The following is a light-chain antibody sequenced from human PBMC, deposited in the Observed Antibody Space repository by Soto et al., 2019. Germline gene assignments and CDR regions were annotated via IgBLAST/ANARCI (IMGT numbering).Light chain of an antibody. CDR1: QDISDY. Sequence: DIQMTQSPSSLSASVGDRVTITCQASQDISDYLNWYHQKPGKAPKFLIYDASYLETGVPSRFSGSGSGTDFTFTISSLQPEDIGSYYCEQYQRLPFTFGRGTTVDIK. V-gene: IGKV1-33*01. CDR3: EQYQRLPFT. CDR2: DAS. J-gene: IGKJ3*01.